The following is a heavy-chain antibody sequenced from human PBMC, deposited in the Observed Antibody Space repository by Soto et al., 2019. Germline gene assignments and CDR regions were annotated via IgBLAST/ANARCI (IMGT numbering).Heavy chain of an antibody. J-gene: IGHJ6*03. CDR2: INHSGST. D-gene: IGHD5-12*01. CDR1: GGSFSGYY. Sequence: SETLSLTCAVYGGSFSGYYWSWIRQPPGKGLEWIGEINHSGSTNYNPSLKSRVSISVDTSKNQFSLKLNSVTAADTALYYCARAGVATTENYYYMDVWGKGTTVTVSS. CDR3: ARAGVATTENYYYMDV. V-gene: IGHV4-34*01.